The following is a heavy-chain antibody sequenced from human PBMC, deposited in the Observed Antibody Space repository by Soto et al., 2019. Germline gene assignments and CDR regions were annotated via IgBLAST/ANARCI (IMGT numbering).Heavy chain of an antibody. J-gene: IGHJ1*01. D-gene: IGHD2-21*01. Sequence: QVQLVESGGGVVQPGMSLRLSCAASGFTFDTHGMHWVRQAPGKGREWAAVKSYDGRNKYYADSVKGRFTISRDNSKNTVYMQMNRLGPEDTAVYYGAKAGDCYATSCVGPECCQLWGQGTLVTVSS. CDR1: GFTFDTHG. CDR3: AKAGDCYATSCVGPECCQL. CDR2: KSYDGRNK. V-gene: IGHV3-30*18.